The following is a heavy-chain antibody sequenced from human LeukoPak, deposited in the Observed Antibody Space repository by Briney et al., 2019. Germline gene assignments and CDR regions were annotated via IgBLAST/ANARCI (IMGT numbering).Heavy chain of an antibody. V-gene: IGHV1-2*02. CDR3: ASSAIYCSSTSCPAHFDY. Sequence: GASVKVSCKASGGTFSSYAISWVRQAPGQGLEWMGWINPNSGGTNYAQRFQGRVTMTRDTSISTAYMELSRLRSDDTAVYYCASSAIYCSSTSCPAHFDYWGQGTLVTVSS. CDR2: INPNSGGT. CDR1: GGTFSSYA. D-gene: IGHD2-2*01. J-gene: IGHJ4*02.